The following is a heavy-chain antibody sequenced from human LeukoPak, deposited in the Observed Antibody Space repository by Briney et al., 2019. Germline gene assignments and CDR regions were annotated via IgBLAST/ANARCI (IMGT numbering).Heavy chain of an antibody. D-gene: IGHD3-22*01. CDR1: GGSISSYY. Sequence: SETLSLTCTVSGGSISSYYWSWIRQPPGKGLEWIGYIYYSGSTNYNPSLKSRVTISVDTSKNQFSLKLSSVTAADTAVYYCARGYYYDSFDIWGQGTMVTVSS. J-gene: IGHJ3*02. CDR3: ARGYYYDSFDI. V-gene: IGHV4-59*01. CDR2: IYYSGST.